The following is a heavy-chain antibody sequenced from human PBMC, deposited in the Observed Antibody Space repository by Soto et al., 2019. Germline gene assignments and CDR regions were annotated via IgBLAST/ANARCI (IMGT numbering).Heavy chain of an antibody. CDR3: AKDPSTGSADY. J-gene: IGHJ4*02. Sequence: PGGSLRLSCAPSGFTFSDYAMSWVRQAPGKGLEWVSTISAGGFDTHYADSVKGRFTISRDNVKDTLYIQMNSLRVEDTAVYYCAKDPSTGSADYWGQGTLVTVSS. CDR2: ISAGGFDT. D-gene: IGHD3-9*01. V-gene: IGHV3-23*01. CDR1: GFTFSDYA.